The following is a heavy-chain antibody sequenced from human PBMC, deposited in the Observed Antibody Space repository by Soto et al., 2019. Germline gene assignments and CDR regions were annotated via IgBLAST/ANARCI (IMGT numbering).Heavy chain of an antibody. Sequence: GASVKVSCKASGGTFSSYAISWVRQAPGQGLEWMGGIIPIFGTANYAQKFQGRVTITADESTSTAYMELSSLRSEDTAVYYCASARGRRLAAAHYYYYGMDVWGQGTTVTVSS. D-gene: IGHD6-13*01. V-gene: IGHV1-69*13. CDR1: GGTFSSYA. J-gene: IGHJ6*02. CDR3: ASARGRRLAAAHYYYYGMDV. CDR2: IIPIFGTA.